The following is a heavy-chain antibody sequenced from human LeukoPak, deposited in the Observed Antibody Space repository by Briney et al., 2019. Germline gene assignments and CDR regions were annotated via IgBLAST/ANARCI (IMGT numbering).Heavy chain of an antibody. V-gene: IGHV1-18*01. J-gene: IGHJ5*02. CDR3: ARVAPTIFAPSFDP. Sequence: GASVKVSCKASGYTFTSYGISWVRQAPGQGLEWMGWISAYNGNTNYAQKLQGRVTMTTDTSTSTAYMELRSLRSDDTAVYYCARVAPTIFAPSFDPWGQGTLVTVSS. D-gene: IGHD3-3*01. CDR1: GYTFTSYG. CDR2: ISAYNGNT.